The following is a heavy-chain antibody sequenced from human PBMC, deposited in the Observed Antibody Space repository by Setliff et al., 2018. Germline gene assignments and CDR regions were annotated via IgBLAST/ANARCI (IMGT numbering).Heavy chain of an antibody. Sequence: SETLSLTCTVSGGSISSSSYYWGWIRQPPGKGLEWIGSIYHSGSTYYNPSLKSRVTISVDTSKNQFSLKLSSVTAADTAVYYCAREQWLDPPGYYYMDVWAKGTTVTVSS. V-gene: IGHV4-39*07. D-gene: IGHD6-19*01. CDR2: IYHSGST. CDR3: AREQWLDPPGYYYMDV. J-gene: IGHJ6*03. CDR1: GGSISSSSYY.